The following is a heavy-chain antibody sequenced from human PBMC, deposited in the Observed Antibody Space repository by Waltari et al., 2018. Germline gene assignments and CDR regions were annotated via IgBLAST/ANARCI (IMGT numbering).Heavy chain of an antibody. CDR2: ISYDGSNK. V-gene: IGHV3-30*18. CDR1: GFTFSSYG. Sequence: QVQLVESGGGVVQPGRSLRLSCAASGFTFSSYGMHWVRQAPGKVLEWVAVISYDGSNKYYADSVKGRFTISRDNSKNTLYLQMNSLRAEDTAVYYCAKDTHYVWGSYRQPLFDYWGQGTLVTVSS. CDR3: AKDTHYVWGSYRQPLFDY. J-gene: IGHJ4*02. D-gene: IGHD3-16*02.